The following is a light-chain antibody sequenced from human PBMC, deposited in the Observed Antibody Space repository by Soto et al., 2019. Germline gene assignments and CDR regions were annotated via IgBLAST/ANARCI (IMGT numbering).Light chain of an antibody. CDR3: QQYESTPPT. V-gene: IGKV4-1*01. CDR1: QSVLYSSNNKNY. J-gene: IGKJ2*01. CDR2: WAS. Sequence: DIVMTQSPDSLAVSLGERATINCKSSQSVLYSSNNKNYLAWYQQRPGQPPKLLIYWASTRESGVPDRFSGSGSGTDFTRTITSLQAEDVAVYYCQQYESTPPTFGQGPKLEIK.